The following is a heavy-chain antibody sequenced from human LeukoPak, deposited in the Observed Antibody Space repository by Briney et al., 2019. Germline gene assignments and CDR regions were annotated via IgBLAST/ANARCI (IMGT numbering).Heavy chain of an antibody. Sequence: GGSLRLSCAASGFTFSSYGMHWVRQAPGKGLEWVAVISYDGSNKYYADSVKGRFTISRDNSKNTLYQQMNSLRSEDTAVYYCASAAVEIGNCGGDCYSSSLDYWGQGTLVTVSS. CDR2: ISYDGSNK. V-gene: IGHV3-30*03. J-gene: IGHJ4*02. CDR3: ASAAVEIGNCGGDCYSSSLDY. CDR1: GFTFSSYG. D-gene: IGHD2-21*02.